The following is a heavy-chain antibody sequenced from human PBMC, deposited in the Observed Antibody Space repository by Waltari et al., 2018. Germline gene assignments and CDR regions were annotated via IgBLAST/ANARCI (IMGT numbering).Heavy chain of an antibody. D-gene: IGHD2-2*01. V-gene: IGHV4-31*03. CDR3: ARIYCTSTSCRILYFDY. J-gene: IGHJ4*02. CDR1: DDSINRDVFY. Sequence: QVQLQESGPGLVKPSQTLSLTCSVSDDSINRDVFYWSWIRRHPGKGPQWIGYNHNSGSPTSNPSLKSRVTISIDTSKNQFSLELCSVTAADTAMYFCARIYCTSTSCRILYFDYWGQGTLVTVSS. CDR2: NHNSGSP.